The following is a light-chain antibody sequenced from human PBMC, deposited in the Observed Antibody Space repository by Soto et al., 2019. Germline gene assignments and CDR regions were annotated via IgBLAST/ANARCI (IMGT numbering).Light chain of an antibody. CDR2: AAS. V-gene: IGKV1-39*01. J-gene: IGKJ5*01. Sequence: DIQMTQSPSSLSASVGDRVTITCRASQSISRNLNWYQHKPGKAPKLLIYAASSLQNGVPSRFSDGGSWTEFTLSIRSLHTEDFGTYYCQQSYTTASITFGQGTRLEIK. CDR1: QSISRN. CDR3: QQSYTTASIT.